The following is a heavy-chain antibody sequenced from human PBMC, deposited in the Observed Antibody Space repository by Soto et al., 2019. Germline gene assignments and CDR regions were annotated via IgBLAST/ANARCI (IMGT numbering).Heavy chain of an antibody. CDR3: AREAGSGDYFDY. J-gene: IGHJ4*02. CDR1: GGSISSTGYF. CDR2: IFYSGST. D-gene: IGHD1-26*01. V-gene: IGHV4-31*03. Sequence: QVQLQESGPRLVKASQTLSLTCTVSGGSISSTGYFWTWIRQHPGKGLEWIGYIFYSGSTFHNPSLKSRVTISVDTSKNQFSLELSSVTAADTAVYYCAREAGSGDYFDYWGQGTLVTVSS.